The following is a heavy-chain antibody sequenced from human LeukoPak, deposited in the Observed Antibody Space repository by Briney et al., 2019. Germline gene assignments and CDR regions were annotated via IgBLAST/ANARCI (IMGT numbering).Heavy chain of an antibody. CDR2: ISDSDGGT. J-gene: IGHJ3*01. Sequence: GGSLRLSCVTSGFTFNRYGMTWVRQAPGKGLEWVSAISDSDGGTYYADSVKGRFTISRDNSKNTPYLQMNSLRAEDTAVYYCAMKAVPRPRLYDAFDFLGQGTVVTVSS. D-gene: IGHD2-2*02. CDR1: GFTFNRYG. CDR3: AMKAVPRPRLYDAFDF. V-gene: IGHV3-23*01.